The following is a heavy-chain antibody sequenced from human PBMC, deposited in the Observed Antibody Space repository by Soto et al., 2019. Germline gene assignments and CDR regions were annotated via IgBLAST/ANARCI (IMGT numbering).Heavy chain of an antibody. D-gene: IGHD2-15*01. J-gene: IGHJ3*02. V-gene: IGHV1-69*02. Sequence: SVKVSCKASGGTFSSYTISWVRQAPGQGLEWMGRIIPILGIANYAQKFQGRVTITADKSTSTAYMELSSLRSEDTAVYYCARVEYCSGGSCYSAAFDIWGQGTMVTVSS. CDR3: ARVEYCSGGSCYSAAFDI. CDR1: GGTFSSYT. CDR2: IIPILGIA.